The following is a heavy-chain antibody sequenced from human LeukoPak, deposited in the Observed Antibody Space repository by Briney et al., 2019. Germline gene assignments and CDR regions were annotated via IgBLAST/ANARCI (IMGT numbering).Heavy chain of an antibody. Sequence: SETLSLTCGVSYYSIRNGHYWGWIRQPPGKGLERIGSIYHSGNTYYNPSLKSRVTMSVDTSKNQFSLNLTSVTAADTAVYYCARVSTDGSGYYDREYWGQGTLVTVSS. V-gene: IGHV4-38-2*01. CDR3: ARVSTDGSGYYDREY. J-gene: IGHJ4*02. CDR1: YYSIRNGHY. D-gene: IGHD3-22*01. CDR2: IYHSGNT.